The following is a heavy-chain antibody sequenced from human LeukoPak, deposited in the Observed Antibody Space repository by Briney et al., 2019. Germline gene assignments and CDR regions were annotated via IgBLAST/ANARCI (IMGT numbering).Heavy chain of an antibody. D-gene: IGHD4-23*01. CDR2: IYYSGST. Sequence: PSETLSLTCTVSGGSISSYYWSWIRQPPGKGLEWTGYIYYSGSTHYNPSLNSRVTISVDTSKNQFSLKLSSVTAADTAVYYCARDYGGSPDAFDIWGQGTMVTVSS. CDR1: GGSISSYY. V-gene: IGHV4-59*01. CDR3: ARDYGGSPDAFDI. J-gene: IGHJ3*02.